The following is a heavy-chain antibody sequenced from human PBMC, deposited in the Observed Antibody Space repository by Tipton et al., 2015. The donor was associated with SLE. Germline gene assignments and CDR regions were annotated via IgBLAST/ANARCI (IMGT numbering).Heavy chain of an antibody. CDR1: GGSISSSSYY. CDR3: ARDRRARLEGDAFDI. D-gene: IGHD1-1*01. J-gene: IGHJ3*02. CDR2: IYYSGST. Sequence: TLSLTCTVSGGSISSSSYYWGWIRQPPGKGLEWIGSIYYSGSTYYNPFLKSRVTISVDTSKNQFSLKLSSVTAADTAVYYCARDRRARLEGDAFDIWGQGTMVTVSS. V-gene: IGHV4-39*07.